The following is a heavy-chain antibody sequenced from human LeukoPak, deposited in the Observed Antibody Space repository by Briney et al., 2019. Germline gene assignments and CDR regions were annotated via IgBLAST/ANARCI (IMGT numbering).Heavy chain of an antibody. D-gene: IGHD3-3*01. CDR3: ARERLGDDIYFDL. CDR2: TKQDGSEK. Sequence: GGSLRLSCVASGFTFNSYTMSWVRQAPGKGLEWVANTKQDGSEKYYVDSVRGRFTISRDNAKNSLFLQMNSLRAEDTAVYFCARERLGDDIYFDLWGRGTLVTVSS. J-gene: IGHJ2*01. CDR1: GFTFNSYT. V-gene: IGHV3-7*01.